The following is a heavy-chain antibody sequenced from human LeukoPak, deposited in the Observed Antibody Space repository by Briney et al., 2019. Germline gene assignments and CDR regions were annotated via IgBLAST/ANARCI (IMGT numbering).Heavy chain of an antibody. CDR3: AKDRWLGDLDYGMDV. V-gene: IGHV3-30*18. Sequence: GGSLRLSCAASGFTFSTYGMHWVRQAPGKGLEWVAVIAYDGSNKYYADSVEGRFTISRDNSKNTVYLQMNSPRAEDTAVYHCAKDRWLGDLDYGMDVWGKGTTVTVSS. CDR1: GFTFSTYG. J-gene: IGHJ6*04. CDR2: IAYDGSNK. D-gene: IGHD3-10*01.